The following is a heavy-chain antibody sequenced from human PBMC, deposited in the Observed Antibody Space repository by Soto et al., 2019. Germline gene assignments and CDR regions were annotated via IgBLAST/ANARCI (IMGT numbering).Heavy chain of an antibody. V-gene: IGHV4-61*01. CDR3: ARFSWIQLWPAFDY. CDR2: IYYSGST. J-gene: IGHJ4*02. Sequence: SETLSLTCTVSGGSVSSGSYYWSWIRQPPGKGLEWIGYIYYSGSTNYNPSLKSRVTISVDTSKNQFSLKLSSVTAADTAVYYCARFSWIQLWPAFDYWGQGTLVTVSS. D-gene: IGHD5-18*01. CDR1: GGSVSSGSYY.